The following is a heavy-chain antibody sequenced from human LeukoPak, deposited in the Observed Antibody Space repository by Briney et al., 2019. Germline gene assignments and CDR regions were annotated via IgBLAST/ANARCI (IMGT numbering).Heavy chain of an antibody. CDR3: AKDRTTAARIFDY. CDR2: IHSSDGST. Sequence: GGSLRLSCAPSGFIFRNYAMSWVRQAPGKGLEWVSGIHSSDGSTYYTDSVKGRFTISRDNSKNTLYLQMNSLRAEDTAVYYRAKDRTTAARIFDYWGQGTLVTVSS. CDR1: GFIFRNYA. J-gene: IGHJ4*02. D-gene: IGHD6-6*01. V-gene: IGHV3-23*01.